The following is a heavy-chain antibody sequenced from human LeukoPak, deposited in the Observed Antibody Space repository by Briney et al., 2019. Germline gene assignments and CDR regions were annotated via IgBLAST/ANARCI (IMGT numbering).Heavy chain of an antibody. D-gene: IGHD3-10*01. Sequence: SETLSLTCTVSGYSISSDYYWGWIRQPPGRGLEWIGTIYHSGSTYYNPSLKSRVTISVDTSKNQFSLKLSSVTAADTAVYYCARVGNFLGDWFDPWGQGTLVTVSS. J-gene: IGHJ5*02. CDR3: ARVGNFLGDWFDP. CDR1: GYSISSDYY. CDR2: IYHSGST. V-gene: IGHV4-38-2*02.